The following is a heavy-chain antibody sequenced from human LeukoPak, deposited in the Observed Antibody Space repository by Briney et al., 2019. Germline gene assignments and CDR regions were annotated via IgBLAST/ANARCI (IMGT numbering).Heavy chain of an antibody. CDR1: GGSTSSDY. CDR3: AREAMITFGGVIAPFDI. Sequence: SETLSLTCTVSGGSTSSDYWSWIRQPAGKGLEWIGRIYTSGSTNYNPSLKSRVTISVDTSKNQFSLKLSSVTAADTAVYYCAREAMITFGGVIAPFDIWGQGTMVTVSS. CDR2: IYTSGST. D-gene: IGHD3-16*02. J-gene: IGHJ3*02. V-gene: IGHV4-4*07.